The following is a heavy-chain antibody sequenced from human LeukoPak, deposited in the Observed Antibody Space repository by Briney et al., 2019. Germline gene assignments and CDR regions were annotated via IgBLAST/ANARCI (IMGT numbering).Heavy chain of an antibody. D-gene: IGHD3-10*01. CDR1: GYSFTSFW. CDR2: IYPSDSDT. V-gene: IGHV5-51*01. J-gene: IGHJ6*04. Sequence: GESLKISCKCSGYSFTSFWIGWVRQMPGKGLEWMGIIYPSDSDTRYSPSFQGQVTISADKSINTAYLQWSGLKASDTAMYFCARSSGSYFSVWGKGTTVTVSS. CDR3: ARSSGSYFSV.